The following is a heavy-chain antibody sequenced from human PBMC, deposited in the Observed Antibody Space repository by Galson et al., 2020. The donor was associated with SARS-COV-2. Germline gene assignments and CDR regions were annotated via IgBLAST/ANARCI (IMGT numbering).Heavy chain of an antibody. CDR2: IYYSGST. CDR1: GGSIRSGGYY. D-gene: IGHD3-22*01. Sequence: ETSETLSLTCTVSGGSIRSGGYYWSWIRQHPGKGLEWIGYIYYSGSTYYNPSLKSRVTISVDTSKNQFSLKLSSVTAADTAVYYCARVRTTMIVVVITSDAFDIWGQGTMVTVSS. J-gene: IGHJ3*02. CDR3: ARVRTTMIVVVITSDAFDI. V-gene: IGHV4-31*03.